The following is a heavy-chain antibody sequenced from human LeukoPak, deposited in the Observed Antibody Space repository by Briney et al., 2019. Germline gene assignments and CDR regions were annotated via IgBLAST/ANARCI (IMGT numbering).Heavy chain of an antibody. V-gene: IGHV4-59*01. CDR3: ARNYGGNYLGAFDI. Sequence: SETLSLTCAVYGGSFSGYYWSWIRQPPGKGLEWIGYIYYSGSTNYNPSLKSRVTISVDTSKNQFSLKLSSVTAADTAVYYCARNYGGNYLGAFDIWGQGTMVTVSS. J-gene: IGHJ3*02. CDR2: IYYSGST. CDR1: GGSFSGYY. D-gene: IGHD4-23*01.